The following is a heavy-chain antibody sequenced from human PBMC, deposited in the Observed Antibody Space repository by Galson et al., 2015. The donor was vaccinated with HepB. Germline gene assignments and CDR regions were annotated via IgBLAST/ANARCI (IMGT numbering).Heavy chain of an antibody. Sequence: SLRLSCAASGFTVSTNYINWVRQAPGRGLEWVSVIYSGGSTYYADSVRGRFTISRDISRNTLYLQMNSLRAEDTAVYYCARGGVYTTGWYVDYWGQGTLVTVSS. V-gene: IGHV3-66*01. D-gene: IGHD6-19*01. CDR1: GFTVSTNY. CDR3: ARGGVYTTGWYVDY. J-gene: IGHJ4*02. CDR2: IYSGGST.